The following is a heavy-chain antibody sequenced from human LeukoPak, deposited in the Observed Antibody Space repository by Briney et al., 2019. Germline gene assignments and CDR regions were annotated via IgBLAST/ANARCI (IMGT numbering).Heavy chain of an antibody. CDR2: IYYSGST. CDR3: ARGIRGYSYGHLDY. D-gene: IGHD5-18*01. J-gene: IGHJ4*02. CDR1: GGSISSSSYY. Sequence: SETLSLTCTVSGGSISSSSYYWGWIRQPPGKGLEWIGSIYYSGSTYYNPSLKSRVTISVDTSKNQFSLKLSSVTAADTAVYYCARGIRGYSYGHLDYWGQGTLVTVSS. V-gene: IGHV4-39*07.